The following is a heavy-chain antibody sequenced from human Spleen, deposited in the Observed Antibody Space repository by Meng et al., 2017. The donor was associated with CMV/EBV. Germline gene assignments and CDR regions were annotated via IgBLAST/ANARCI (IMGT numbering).Heavy chain of an antibody. D-gene: IGHD6-19*01. V-gene: IGHV3-48*03. CDR3: ARVLKATSKSIAVAATPFQH. Sequence: GGSLRLSCAASGFTFSSYEMNWVRQAPGKGLEWVSYISSSGSTIYYADSVKGRFTISRDNSKNTLYLQMNSLRAEDTAVYYCARVLKATSKSIAVAATPFQHWGQGTLVTVSS. CDR1: GFTFSSYE. CDR2: ISSSGSTI. J-gene: IGHJ1*01.